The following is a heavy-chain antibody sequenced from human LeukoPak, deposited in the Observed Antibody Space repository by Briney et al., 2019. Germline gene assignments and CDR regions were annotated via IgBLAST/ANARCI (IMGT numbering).Heavy chain of an antibody. CDR1: GFTFSTYG. J-gene: IGHJ4*02. D-gene: IGHD1-1*01. CDR2: IGGSGAST. CDR3: AKLATGTTYN. V-gene: IGHV3-23*01. Sequence: GGSLRLSCAASGFTFSTYGMSWVRQAPGKGLEWVSAIGGSGASTYYADSVKGRFTTSRDNSKSMLYLQMNSLRADDTAIYYCAKLATGTTYNWGQGTLVTVSS.